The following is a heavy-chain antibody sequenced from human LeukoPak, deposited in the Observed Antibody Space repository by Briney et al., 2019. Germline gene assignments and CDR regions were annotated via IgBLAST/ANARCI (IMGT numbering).Heavy chain of an antibody. D-gene: IGHD3/OR15-3a*01. Sequence: GGSLRLSCAASGFTFSSYAMSWVRQAPGKGLEWVANIKQDGSEKYYADSVKGRFTISRDNAENSLYLEMNSLRAEDTALYYCARDFRFLDDYWGQGTLVTVSS. CDR1: GFTFSSYA. J-gene: IGHJ4*02. CDR2: IKQDGSEK. V-gene: IGHV3-7*01. CDR3: ARDFRFLDDY.